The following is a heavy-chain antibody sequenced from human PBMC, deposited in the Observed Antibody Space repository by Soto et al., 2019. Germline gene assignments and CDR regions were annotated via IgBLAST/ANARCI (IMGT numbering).Heavy chain of an antibody. J-gene: IGHJ4*02. CDR3: ARGRHGSAPDY. D-gene: IGHD3-10*01. Sequence: SETLSLTCAVYGGSFSGYYWSWIRQPPGKGLEWIGEINHSGSTNYNPSLKSRVTISVDTSKNQFSLKLSSVTAADTAVYYCARGRHGSAPDYWGQGTLVTVSS. CDR2: INHSGST. V-gene: IGHV4-34*01. CDR1: GGSFSGYY.